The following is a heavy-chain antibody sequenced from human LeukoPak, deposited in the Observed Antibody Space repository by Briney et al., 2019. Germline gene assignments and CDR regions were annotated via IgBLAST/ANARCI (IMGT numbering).Heavy chain of an antibody. CDR2: VSGSGSST. D-gene: IGHD2-2*01. CDR1: GFTFSSYG. J-gene: IGHJ4*02. Sequence: GGSLRLSCAASGFTFSSYGMSWVRQAPGKGLDWVSAVSGSGSSTNYADSVTGRFTISRDNSKNTLYLQMNSLRAEDTAVYYCAKDQPVVVVPAATGDYWGQGTLVTVSS. CDR3: AKDQPVVVVPAATGDY. V-gene: IGHV3-23*01.